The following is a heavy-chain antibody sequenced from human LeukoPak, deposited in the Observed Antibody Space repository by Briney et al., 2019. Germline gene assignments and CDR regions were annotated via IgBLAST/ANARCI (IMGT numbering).Heavy chain of an antibody. CDR3: ARINIAAAASVDY. J-gene: IGHJ4*02. V-gene: IGHV4-39*07. Sequence: PSETLSLTCTVSGGSISSSSYYWGWIRQPPGKGLEWIGSIYYSGSTYYNPSLKSRVTISVDTSKNQFSLKLSSVTAADTAVYYCARINIAAAASVDYWGQGTLVTVSS. D-gene: IGHD6-13*01. CDR1: GGSISSSSYY. CDR2: IYYSGST.